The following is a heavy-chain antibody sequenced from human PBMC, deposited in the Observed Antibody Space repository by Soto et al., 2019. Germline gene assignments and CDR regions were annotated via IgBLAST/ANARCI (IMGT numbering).Heavy chain of an antibody. CDR3: AKGRDGYNHMGGF. CDR2: ISATGGTT. CDR1: GFNFRGYA. J-gene: IGHJ4*02. V-gene: IGHV3-23*01. Sequence: PGGSLRLSCAASGFNFRGYAISWVRQAPGKGLEWVCGISATGGTTYYADAVKGRFTISRDNSKNTLYLQMNTLRAGDTAVYYCAKGRDGYNHMGGFWGQGSLVTVSP. D-gene: IGHD2-21*01.